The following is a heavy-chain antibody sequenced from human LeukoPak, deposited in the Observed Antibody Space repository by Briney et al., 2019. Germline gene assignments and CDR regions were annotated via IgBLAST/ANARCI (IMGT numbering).Heavy chain of an antibody. CDR3: ATVRLGELFTLYTSYYFDY. D-gene: IGHD3-10*01. V-gene: IGHV1-24*01. CDR2: FDPEDGET. CDR1: GYTLTELS. Sequence: ASVKVSCKVSGYTLTELSMHWVRQAPGKGLEWMGCFDPEDGETIYAQKFQGRVTMTEDTSTDTAYMELSSLRSEDTAVYYCATVRLGELFTLYTSYYFDYWGQGTLVTVSS. J-gene: IGHJ4*02.